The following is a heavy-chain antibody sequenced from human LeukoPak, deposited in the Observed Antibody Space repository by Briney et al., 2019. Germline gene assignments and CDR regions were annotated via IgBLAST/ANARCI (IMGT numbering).Heavy chain of an antibody. Sequence: GGSLRLSCAASGFTFSSYSMNWVRQAPGKGLEWVSSISSSSSYIYYTDSVKGRFTITRDNAKNSLYLQMNSLRAEDTAVYYCARDWGCSSTSCWGLFDYWGQGTLVTVSS. J-gene: IGHJ4*02. CDR3: ARDWGCSSTSCWGLFDY. CDR1: GFTFSSYS. CDR2: ISSSSSYI. V-gene: IGHV3-21*01. D-gene: IGHD2-2*01.